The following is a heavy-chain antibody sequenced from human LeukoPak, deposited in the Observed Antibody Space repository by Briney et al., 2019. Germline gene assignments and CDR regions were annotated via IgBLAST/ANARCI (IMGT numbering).Heavy chain of an antibody. D-gene: IGHD1-26*01. CDR3: AHSKWELLAFPGYFDY. CDR1: GFSLSTSGVG. CDR2: IYWNDDK. V-gene: IGHV2-5*01. J-gene: IGHJ4*02. Sequence: SGPTLVKPTQTLTLTCTFSGFSLSTSGVGVGWIRQPPGKALEWLALIYWNDDKRYSPSLKSRLTITKDTSKNQMVLTMTNMDPVDTATYYCAHSKWELLAFPGYFDYWGQGTLVTVSS.